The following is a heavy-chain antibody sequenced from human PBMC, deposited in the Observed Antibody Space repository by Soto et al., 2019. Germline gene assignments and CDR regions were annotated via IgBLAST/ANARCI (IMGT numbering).Heavy chain of an antibody. CDR1: GFTFSSYG. CDR2: ISYDGSNK. Sequence: PGGSLRLSCAASGFTFSSYGMHWVRQAPGKGLEWVAVISYDGSNKYYADSVKGRFTISRDNSKNTLYLQMNSLRAEDTAVYYCAKDIGCSSTSCLGAYYYYYGMDVWGQGTTVTVSS. CDR3: AKDIGCSSTSCLGAYYYYYGMDV. J-gene: IGHJ6*02. V-gene: IGHV3-30*18. D-gene: IGHD2-2*01.